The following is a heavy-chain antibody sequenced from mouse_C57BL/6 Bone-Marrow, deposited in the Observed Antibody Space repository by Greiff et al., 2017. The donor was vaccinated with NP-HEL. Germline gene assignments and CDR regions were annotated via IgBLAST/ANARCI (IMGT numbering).Heavy chain of an antibody. D-gene: IGHD2-3*01. CDR2: IYPGDGDT. V-gene: IGHV1-80*01. J-gene: IGHJ3*01. CDR1: GYAFSSYW. CDR3: ARNDGIRFAY. Sequence: VQGVESGAELVKPGASVKISCKASGYAFSSYWMNWVKQRPGKGLEWIGQIYPGDGDTNYNGKFKGKATLTADKSSSTAYMQLSSLTSEDSAVYFCARNDGIRFAYWGQGTLVTVSA.